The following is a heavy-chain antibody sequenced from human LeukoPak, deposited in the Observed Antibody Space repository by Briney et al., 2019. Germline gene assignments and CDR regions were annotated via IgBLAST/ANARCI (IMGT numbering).Heavy chain of an antibody. D-gene: IGHD3-10*01. CDR3: AKGDKVWFGELLAFGTFDY. CDR1: GFTFSSYG. CDR2: IRYDGSNK. V-gene: IGHV3-30*02. Sequence: GGSLRLSCAASGFTFSSYGMHWVRQAPGKGLEWVAFIRYDGSNKYYADSVKGRFTISRDNSKNTLYLQMNSLRAEDTAVYYCAKGDKVWFGELLAFGTFDYWGQGTLVTVSS. J-gene: IGHJ4*02.